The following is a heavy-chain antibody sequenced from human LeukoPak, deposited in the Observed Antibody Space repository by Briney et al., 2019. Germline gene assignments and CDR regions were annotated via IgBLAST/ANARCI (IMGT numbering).Heavy chain of an antibody. V-gene: IGHV4-38-2*02. CDR2: IYHSGNT. J-gene: IGHJ4*02. D-gene: IGHD2-15*01. CDR3: ARGPGGAAGVYFDY. Sequence: PSETLSLTCTVSGYSIRSGYYWGWIRQPPGKEMEWIGSIYHSGNTYYNPSLKSRVIMSVDTSKNQFSLKVSSVTAADTAVYYCARGPGGAAGVYFDYWGQGTLVAVSS. CDR1: GYSIRSGYY.